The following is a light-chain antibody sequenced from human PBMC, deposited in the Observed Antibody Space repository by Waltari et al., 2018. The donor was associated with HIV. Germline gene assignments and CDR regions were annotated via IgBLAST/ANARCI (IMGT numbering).Light chain of an antibody. CDR3: ASFTGDNTVI. CDR1: DRDFGLYNF. J-gene: IGLJ2*01. V-gene: IGLV2-14*03. Sequence: AVTQPASVSGLPGQSTTISCPGNDRDFGLYNFVSWYQQHPGKPPRLILYDVDSRASGVSDRFSGSMSGNTASLTISGLRAEDEGHYYCASFTGDNTVIFGGGTEVTVL. CDR2: DVD.